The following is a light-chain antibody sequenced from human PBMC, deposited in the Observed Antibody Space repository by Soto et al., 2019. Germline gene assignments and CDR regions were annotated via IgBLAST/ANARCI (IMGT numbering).Light chain of an antibody. CDR3: AAWDDSLNGWV. CDR1: SSNIGSNT. J-gene: IGLJ3*02. Sequence: QSALTQPPSASGTPGQRVTISCSGSSSNIGSNTVNWYQHLPGTGPKLLIYSNNERPSGIPDRFSGSKSGTSASLAISGLQSEDEADYHCAAWDDSLNGWVFGGGTKLTVL. V-gene: IGLV1-44*01. CDR2: SNN.